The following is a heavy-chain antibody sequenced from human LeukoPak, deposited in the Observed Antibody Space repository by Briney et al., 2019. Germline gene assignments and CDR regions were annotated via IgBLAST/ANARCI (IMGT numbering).Heavy chain of an antibody. CDR2: ISDDESNR. Sequence: PGRSLRLSCAASGFTFSSSAMYWVRQAPGKGLEWVAVISDDESNRYYAGSVKGRFTVSRDNTKNTLYLQMNSLRAEDTAVYYCARDLGFVLMVYALDYWGQGTLVTVSS. CDR3: ARDLGFVLMVYALDY. D-gene: IGHD2-8*01. J-gene: IGHJ4*02. V-gene: IGHV3-30-3*01. CDR1: GFTFSSSA.